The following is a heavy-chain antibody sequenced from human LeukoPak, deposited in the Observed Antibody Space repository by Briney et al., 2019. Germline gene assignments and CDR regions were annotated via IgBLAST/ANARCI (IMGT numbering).Heavy chain of an antibody. D-gene: IGHD3-3*01. CDR2: IRDSGNGT. Sequence: EGSLRLSCVVSGFTFKNYAMNWVRQAPGKGLECVSSIRDSGNGTDYADSVKGRFTVSRDNSKNTLYLHMNTLSAEDTAVYYCAKWAYYDFWSGHYKSHFDSWGQGTLVTVSP. V-gene: IGHV3-23*01. CDR3: AKWAYYDFWSGHYKSHFDS. J-gene: IGHJ4*02. CDR1: GFTFKNYA.